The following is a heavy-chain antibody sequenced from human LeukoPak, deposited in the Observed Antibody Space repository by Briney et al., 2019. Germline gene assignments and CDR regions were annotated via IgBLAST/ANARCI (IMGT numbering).Heavy chain of an antibody. J-gene: IGHJ1*01. CDR3: AKGVGCSSTSCLDYFQH. CDR1: GFTFSSYG. Sequence: GGSLRLSCAASGFTFSSYGMHWARQAPGKGLEWVAVISYDGSNKYYADSVKGRFTISRDNSKNTLYLQMNSLRAEDTAVYYCAKGVGCSSTSCLDYFQHWGQGTLVTVPS. CDR2: ISYDGSNK. D-gene: IGHD2-2*01. V-gene: IGHV3-30*18.